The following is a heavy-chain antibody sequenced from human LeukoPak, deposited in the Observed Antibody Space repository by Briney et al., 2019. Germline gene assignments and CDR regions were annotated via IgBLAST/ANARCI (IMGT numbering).Heavy chain of an antibody. CDR1: GFTFSSYA. CDR3: AKDSGIAVAGTDY. CDR2: ISGSGGST. D-gene: IGHD6-19*01. Sequence: QSGGSLRLSCAASGFTFSSYAMGWVRQAPGKGLEWVSAISGSGGSTYYADSVKGRFTISRDNSKNTLYLQMNSLRAEDTAVYYCAKDSGIAVAGTDYWGQGTLVTVSS. J-gene: IGHJ4*02. V-gene: IGHV3-23*01.